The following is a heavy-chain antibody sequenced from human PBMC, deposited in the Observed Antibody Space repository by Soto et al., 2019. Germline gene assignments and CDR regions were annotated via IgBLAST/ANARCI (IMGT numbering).Heavy chain of an antibody. CDR3: ARAPIIGATFFDY. D-gene: IGHD1-26*01. J-gene: IGHJ4*02. CDR2: INRSGGT. Sequence: SETLSLTCAVSGGSLSGHYWSWIRQAPGKGLEWIGEINRSGGTNCDPSLKSRVTISVDASKNQFSLQLNSVTAADTAVYYCARAPIIGATFFDYWGQGSLVTVSS. CDR1: GGSLSGHY. V-gene: IGHV4-34*01.